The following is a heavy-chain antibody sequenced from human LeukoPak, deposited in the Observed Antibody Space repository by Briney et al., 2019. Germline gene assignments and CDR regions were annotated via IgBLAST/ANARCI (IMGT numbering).Heavy chain of an antibody. D-gene: IGHD2-2*01. CDR1: GFSFSLYA. V-gene: IGHV3-21*05. CDR3: ARDTIQPGLIDD. J-gene: IGHJ4*02. Sequence: GGSLRLSCAASGFSFSLYAMNWVRQAPGKGLEWISYINSGGDDIHYAASVRGRFTISRDDAGNTLFLQLSSLRAEDTAVYYCARDTIQPGLIDDWGQGTLVTVSS. CDR2: INSGGDDI.